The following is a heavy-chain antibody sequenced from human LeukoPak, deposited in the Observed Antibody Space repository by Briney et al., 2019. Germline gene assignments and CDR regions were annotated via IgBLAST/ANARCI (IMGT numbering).Heavy chain of an antibody. V-gene: IGHV4-4*02. D-gene: IGHD3-10*01. CDR1: GDSLNTNTW. J-gene: IGHJ4*02. CDR3: ARARFYGSGSYHFDY. Sequence: SETLSLTCAVSGDSLNTNTWWSWVRQPPGKGLEWTGEIFHSGSTNYHPSLESRLTISMDKSKNSFSLRLTSVTAADTAVYYCARARFYGSGSYHFDYWGQGTLVTVSS. CDR2: IFHSGST.